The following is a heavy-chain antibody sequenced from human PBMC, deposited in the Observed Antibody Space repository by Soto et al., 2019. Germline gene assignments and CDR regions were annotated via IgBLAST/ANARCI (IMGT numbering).Heavy chain of an antibody. CDR3: ARDSRNIAARALDY. Sequence: PSETLSLTCTVSGGSISSGGYYWSWIRQHPGKGLEWIGYIYYSGSTYYNPSLKSRVTISVDTSKNQFSLKLSSVTAADTAVYYCARDSRNIAARALDYWGQGTLVTVSS. D-gene: IGHD6-6*01. V-gene: IGHV4-31*03. CDR1: GGSISSGGYY. CDR2: IYYSGST. J-gene: IGHJ4*02.